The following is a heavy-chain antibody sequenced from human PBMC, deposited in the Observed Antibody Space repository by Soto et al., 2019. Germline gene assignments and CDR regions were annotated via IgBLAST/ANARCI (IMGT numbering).Heavy chain of an antibody. D-gene: IGHD3-10*01. CDR3: ARVLRGVVNWFDP. Sequence: HRVQSGPEVKQPGASVTVSCKTSGDTFTNFGLSWVRQAPGQGLEWMGWIATYNSNKNYAQKFQGRLTLTTDTSTTTAYMELKRLGYDDTAVYYCARVLRGVVNWFDPWGQGTLVTVSS. J-gene: IGHJ5*02. CDR1: GDTFTNFG. V-gene: IGHV1-18*01. CDR2: IATYNSNK.